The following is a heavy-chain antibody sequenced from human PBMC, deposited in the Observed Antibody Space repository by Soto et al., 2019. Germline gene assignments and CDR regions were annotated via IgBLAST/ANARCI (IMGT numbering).Heavy chain of an antibody. D-gene: IGHD3-3*01. CDR3: ARDSSPYYDFWSGPKHYGMDV. CDR1: GGTFSSYA. J-gene: IGHJ6*02. V-gene: IGHV1-69*13. CDR2: IIPIFGTA. Sequence: SVKVSCKASGGTFSSYAISWVRQAPGQGLEWMGGIIPIFGTANYAQKFQGRVTITADESTSTAYMELSSLRSEDTAVYYCARDSSPYYDFWSGPKHYGMDVWGQGTTVTVSS.